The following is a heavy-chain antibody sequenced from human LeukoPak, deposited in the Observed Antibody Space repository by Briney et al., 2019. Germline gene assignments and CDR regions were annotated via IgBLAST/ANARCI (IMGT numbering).Heavy chain of an antibody. CDR3: ARFGGSSSWPGAPGVHAFDI. Sequence: SXSTNYNPSLNSRVTISSATSNNQFSLPLSSVPAAATAVYYCARFGGSSSWPGAPGVHAFDIWGQGTMVTVSS. V-gene: IGHV4-34*01. D-gene: IGHD6-6*01. CDR2: SXST. J-gene: IGHJ3*02.